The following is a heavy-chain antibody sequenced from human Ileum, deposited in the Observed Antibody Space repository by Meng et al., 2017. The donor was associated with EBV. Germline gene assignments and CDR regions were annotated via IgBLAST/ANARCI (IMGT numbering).Heavy chain of an antibody. CDR2: INAGNGYT. CDR3: ARDDPYANGRGCAY. J-gene: IGHJ1*01. V-gene: IGHV1-3*01. Sequence: QVQLVQSGAEVKKPXXSXKXXCKASGYTFTSYAIHWVRQAPGQRLEWMGWINAGNGYTKSSQNFQDRVTISRDTSASTAYMELRSLRYEDTAVYFCARDDPYANGRGCAYWFRGILVTVSS. CDR1: GYTFTSYA. D-gene: IGHD1-26*01.